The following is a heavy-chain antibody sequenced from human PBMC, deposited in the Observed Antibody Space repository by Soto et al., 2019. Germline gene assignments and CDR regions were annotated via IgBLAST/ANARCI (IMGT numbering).Heavy chain of an antibody. V-gene: IGHV1-18*04. J-gene: IGHJ4*02. CDR2: ISAYNGNT. CDR3: ARAPRDIVLMVYAI. D-gene: IGHD2-8*01. CDR1: GYTFTGYG. Sequence: QVQLVQSGAEVKKPGASVKVSCKASGYTFTGYGISWVRQAPGQGLEWMGWISAYNGNTNYAQKLQGRVTMTTDTTTSTAYMELRSLRSDDTAVYYCARAPRDIVLMVYAIWGQGTLVTVSS.